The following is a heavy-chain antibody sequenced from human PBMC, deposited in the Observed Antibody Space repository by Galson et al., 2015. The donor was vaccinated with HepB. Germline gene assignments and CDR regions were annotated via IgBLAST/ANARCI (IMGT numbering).Heavy chain of an antibody. D-gene: IGHD6-19*01. J-gene: IGHJ6*02. V-gene: IGHV3-30-3*01. CDR3: ARGKAVAGPGRYGMDV. CDR1: GFTFSSYA. Sequence: SLRLSCAASGFTFSSYAMHWVRQAPGKGLEWVAVISYDGSNKYYADSVKGRFTISRDNSKNTLYLQMNSLRAEDTAVYYCARGKAVAGPGRYGMDVWGQGTTVTVSS. CDR2: ISYDGSNK.